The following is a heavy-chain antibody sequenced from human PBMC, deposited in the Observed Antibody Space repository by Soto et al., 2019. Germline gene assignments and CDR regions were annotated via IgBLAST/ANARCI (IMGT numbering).Heavy chain of an antibody. D-gene: IGHD3-9*01. CDR1: GDSVSSNSAA. CDR2: TYYRSKWYN. CDR3: ARNFLEWLLKRMAHHDAFDI. Sequence: KQSQTLSLTCAISGDSVSSNSAAWNWIRQSPSRGLEWLGRTYYRSKWYNDYAVSVKSRITINPDTSKNQFSLQLNSVTPEDTAVYYCARNFLEWLLKRMAHHDAFDIWGQGTMVTVSS. J-gene: IGHJ3*02. V-gene: IGHV6-1*01.